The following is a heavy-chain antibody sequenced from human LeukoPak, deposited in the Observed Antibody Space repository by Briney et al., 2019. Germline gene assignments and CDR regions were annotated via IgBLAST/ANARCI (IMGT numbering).Heavy chain of an antibody. D-gene: IGHD3-9*01. CDR2: INHSGST. V-gene: IGHV4-39*01. Sequence: PSETLSLTCIVSGGAISSSGYYWGWIRQPPGKGLEWIGEINHSGSTNYNPSLKSRVTISVDTSKNQFSLKLSSVTAADTAVYYCARQIRYFDWLSSYYYYMDVWGKGTTVTISS. CDR1: GGAISSSGYY. CDR3: ARQIRYFDWLSSYYYYMDV. J-gene: IGHJ6*03.